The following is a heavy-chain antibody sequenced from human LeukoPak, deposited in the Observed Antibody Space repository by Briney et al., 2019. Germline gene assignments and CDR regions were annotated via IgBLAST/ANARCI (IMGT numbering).Heavy chain of an antibody. D-gene: IGHD2-2*01. J-gene: IGHJ6*03. CDR2: IIPIFGTA. CDR3: ARDRGIVVVPAAEYYYYYMDV. Sequence: ASVKVSCKASGGTFSSYAISWVRQAPGQGLEWMGGIIPIFGTANYAQKFQGRVTITADESTSTAYTELSSLRSEDTAVYYCARDRGIVVVPAAEYYYYYMDVWGKGTTVTVSS. V-gene: IGHV1-69*13. CDR1: GGTFSSYA.